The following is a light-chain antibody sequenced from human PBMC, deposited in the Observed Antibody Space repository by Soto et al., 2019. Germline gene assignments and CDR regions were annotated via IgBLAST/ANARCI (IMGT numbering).Light chain of an antibody. CDR1: SSDVGAYDY. CDR2: NVS. Sequence: QSALTQPASVSGSPGQSITISCTGTSSDVGAYDYVSWYQQHPGKAPKLMLHNVSNRPSGVSNRFSGFKSGNTASLTISGLQAEDEADYYCSSYTTSSTVVFGGGTKVTVL. CDR3: SSYTTSSTVV. J-gene: IGLJ2*01. V-gene: IGLV2-14*01.